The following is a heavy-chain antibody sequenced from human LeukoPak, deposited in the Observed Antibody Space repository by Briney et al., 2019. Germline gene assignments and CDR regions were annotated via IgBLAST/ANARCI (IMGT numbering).Heavy chain of an antibody. CDR1: GGSFSGYY. D-gene: IGHD3-22*01. CDR2: INHSGST. CDR3: ARENGSSCYYYDAAFDT. Sequence: PSETLSLTCAVYGGSFSGYYWSWIRQPPGKGLEWIGEINHSGSTNYNPSLKSRVTISVDTSKNQFSLKLSSVTAADTAVYYCARENGSSCYYYDAAFDTCVQGTMVTVSS. J-gene: IGHJ3*02. V-gene: IGHV4-34*01.